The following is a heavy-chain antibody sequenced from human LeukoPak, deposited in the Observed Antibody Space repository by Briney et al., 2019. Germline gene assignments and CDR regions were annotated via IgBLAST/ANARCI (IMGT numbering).Heavy chain of an antibody. CDR1: GGSISSYY. Sequence: SETLSLTCTVSGGSISSYYWSWIRQPPGKGLEWIGYIYYSGSTNYNPSLKSRVTISVDTSKNQFSLKLSSVTAADTAVYYCARQDSSGYYYRDAFDIWGQGTMVTVSS. D-gene: IGHD3-22*01. CDR3: ARQDSSGYYYRDAFDI. V-gene: IGHV4-59*01. J-gene: IGHJ3*02. CDR2: IYYSGST.